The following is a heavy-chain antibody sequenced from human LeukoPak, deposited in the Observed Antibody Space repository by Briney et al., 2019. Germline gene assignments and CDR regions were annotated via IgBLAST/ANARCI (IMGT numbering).Heavy chain of an antibody. D-gene: IGHD3-22*01. CDR2: ISHSGST. CDR3: ARDRYYYDSSGYYYFDY. Sequence: SETLSLTCTVSGASINNYYWSWIRQSPEKGLEWIGYISHSGSTHYNPSLKSRITISVDTSKIHFSLNLTSVTAADTAVYYCARDRYYYDSSGYYYFDYWGQGTLVTVSS. V-gene: IGHV4-59*01. CDR1: GASINNYY. J-gene: IGHJ4*02.